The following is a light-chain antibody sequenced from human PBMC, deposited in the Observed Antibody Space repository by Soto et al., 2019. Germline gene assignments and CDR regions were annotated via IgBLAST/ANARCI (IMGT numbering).Light chain of an antibody. CDR3: QSYDSSPSGSRV. V-gene: IGLV1-40*01. CDR2: ANN. J-gene: IGLJ2*01. Sequence: QSVLTQPPSVSGAPGQRVTISCTGSRTNIGAGYNVQWYQQVPGTAPKLLIYANNNRPSGVPDRFSGSKSGTSASLAITGLQAEDEADYYCQSYDSSPSGSRVFGGGTKRTVL. CDR1: RTNIGAGYN.